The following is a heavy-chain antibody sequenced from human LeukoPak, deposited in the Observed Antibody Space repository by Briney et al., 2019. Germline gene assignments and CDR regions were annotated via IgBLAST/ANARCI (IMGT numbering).Heavy chain of an antibody. Sequence: SETLSLTCTVSGGSISSSSYYWGWIRQPPGKGLEWIGSIYYSGSTYYNPSLKSRVTISVDTSKNQFSLKLSSVTAADTAVYYCARDILSSGWALGYFQHWGQGTLVTVSS. CDR3: ARDILSSGWALGYFQH. D-gene: IGHD6-19*01. J-gene: IGHJ1*01. V-gene: IGHV4-39*07. CDR1: GGSISSSSYY. CDR2: IYYSGST.